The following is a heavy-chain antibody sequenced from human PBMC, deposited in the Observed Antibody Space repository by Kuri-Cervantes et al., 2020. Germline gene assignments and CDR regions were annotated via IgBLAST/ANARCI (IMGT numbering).Heavy chain of an antibody. CDR2: ISAYNGNT. D-gene: IGHD6-19*01. J-gene: IGHJ4*03. Sequence: ASVKVSCKASGYTFTSYGISWVRQAPGQGLEWMGWISAYNGNTNYAQKLQGRVTMTTDTSTSTAYMELRSLRSDDTAVYYCARQMSTYSSGYAYFNYWGRGPLAPFP. CDR3: ARQMSTYSSGYAYFNY. V-gene: IGHV1-18*01. CDR1: GYTFTSYG.